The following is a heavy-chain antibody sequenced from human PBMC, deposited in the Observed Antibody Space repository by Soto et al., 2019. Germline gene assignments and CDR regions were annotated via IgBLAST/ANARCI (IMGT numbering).Heavy chain of an antibody. CDR1: GGTFSSYA. D-gene: IGHD6-6*01. CDR3: ARSAPAGQLVLWGLYYYGMDV. CDR2: IIPIFGTA. J-gene: IGHJ6*02. Sequence: SVKVTCKASGGTFSSYAISWVRQAPGQGLEWMGGIIPIFGTANYAQKFQGRVTITADESTSTAYMELSSLRSEDTAVYYCARSAPAGQLVLWGLYYYGMDVWGQGTTVTVSS. V-gene: IGHV1-69*13.